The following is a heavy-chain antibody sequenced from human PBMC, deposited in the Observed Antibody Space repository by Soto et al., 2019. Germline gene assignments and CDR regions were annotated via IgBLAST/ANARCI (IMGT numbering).Heavy chain of an antibody. CDR1: GGSFSGYY. D-gene: IGHD3-3*01. V-gene: IGHV4-34*01. Sequence: PSETLSLTCAVYGGSFSGYYWSWIRQPPGKGLEWIGEINHSGSTNYNPSLKSRVTISVDTSKNQFSLKLSSVTAADTAVYYCGRGLSFGVVIPIDYWGQGTLVTVS. CDR2: INHSGST. CDR3: GRGLSFGVVIPIDY. J-gene: IGHJ4*02.